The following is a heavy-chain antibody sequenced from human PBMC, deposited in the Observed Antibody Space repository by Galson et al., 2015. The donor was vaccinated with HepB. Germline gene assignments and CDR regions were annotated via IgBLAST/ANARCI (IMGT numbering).Heavy chain of an antibody. CDR1: GGTFSSYA. CDR2: IIPIFGTA. CDR3: ARERGEYSSGWSNFDY. Sequence: SVKVSCKASGGTFSSYAISWVRQAPGQGLEWMGGIIPIFGTANYAQKFQGRVTITADESTSTAYMELSSLRSEDTAVYYCARERGEYSSGWSNFDYWGQGTLVTVSS. J-gene: IGHJ4*02. D-gene: IGHD6-19*01. V-gene: IGHV1-69*13.